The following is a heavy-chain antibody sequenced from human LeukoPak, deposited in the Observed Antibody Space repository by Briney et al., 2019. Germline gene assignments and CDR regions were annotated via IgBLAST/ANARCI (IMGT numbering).Heavy chain of an antibody. CDR2: IIPILGIA. V-gene: IGHV1-69*10. CDR3: ARTGVYYDSKNRFDY. J-gene: IGHJ4*02. CDR1: GGTFSSYA. D-gene: IGHD3-22*01. Sequence: SVTVSCKASGGTFSSYAISWVRQAPGQGLEWMGGIIPILGIANYAQKFQGRVTITADKSTSTAYMELSSLRSDDTAVYYCARTGVYYDSKNRFDYWGQGTLVTVSS.